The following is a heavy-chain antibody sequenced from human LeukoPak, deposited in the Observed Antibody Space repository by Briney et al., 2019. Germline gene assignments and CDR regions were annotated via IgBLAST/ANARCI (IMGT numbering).Heavy chain of an antibody. CDR3: ASSSGGYGWVGD. V-gene: IGHV4-28*01. J-gene: IGHJ1*01. CDR2: SYYSGNT. Sequence: SVTLSLTCAVSGYSISISNWWGWIRQAPRKGLEWIGYSYYSGNTYYNPSLNSRVTVSVDPSKPQFSLKLSSVTAVDTDVYLCASSSGGYGWVGDWGQGTMVTVS. CDR1: GYSISISNW. D-gene: IGHD1-26*01.